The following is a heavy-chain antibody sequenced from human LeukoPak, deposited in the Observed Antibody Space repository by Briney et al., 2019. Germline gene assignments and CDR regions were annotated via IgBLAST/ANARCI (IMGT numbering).Heavy chain of an antibody. J-gene: IGHJ6*02. CDR1: GGSISSYY. Sequence: SETLSLTCTVSGGSISSYYWSWIRQPPGKGLEWIGYIYYSGSTNYNPSLKSRVTISVDTSKNQFSLKLSSVTAADTAVYYCARGIRGYSYYYYHGMDVWGQGTTVTVPS. CDR3: ARGIRGYSYYYYHGMDV. CDR2: IYYSGST. D-gene: IGHD5-18*01. V-gene: IGHV4-59*08.